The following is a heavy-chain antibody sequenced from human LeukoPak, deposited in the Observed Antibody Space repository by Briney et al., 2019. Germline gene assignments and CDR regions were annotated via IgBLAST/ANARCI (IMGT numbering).Heavy chain of an antibody. CDR1: GFTFSDYY. CDR3: VTYSLAVAGADH. CDR2: ISSSGNAI. V-gene: IGHV3-11*04. J-gene: IGHJ5*02. D-gene: IGHD6-19*01. Sequence: PGGSLRLSCAASGFTFSDYYMSWIRQAPGEGLEWVSHISSSGNAIHYADSVKGRFTFSRDNAKNSLYLQMNSLRAEDTAVYYCVTYSLAVAGADHWGQGTLVTVSS.